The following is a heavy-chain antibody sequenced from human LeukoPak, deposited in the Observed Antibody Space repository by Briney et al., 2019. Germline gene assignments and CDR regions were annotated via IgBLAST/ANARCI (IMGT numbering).Heavy chain of an antibody. D-gene: IGHD3-22*01. CDR1: GFTFADAW. V-gene: IGHV3-7*01. CDR3: ARDRGIYYDSSGSRTQNNWFDP. Sequence: GGSLRLSCAASGFTFADAWMTWVRQAPGKGLEWVANIKQDGSKKSYVDSVKGRFTISRDNAKNSLYLQMNSLRAEDTAIYYCARDRGIYYDSSGSRTQNNWFDPWGQGTLVTVSS. CDR2: IKQDGSKK. J-gene: IGHJ5*02.